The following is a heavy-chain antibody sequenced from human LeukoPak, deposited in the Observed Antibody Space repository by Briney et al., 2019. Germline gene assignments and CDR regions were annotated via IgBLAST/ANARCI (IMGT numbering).Heavy chain of an antibody. CDR2: IIPILGIA. J-gene: IGHJ4*02. CDR3: ASGTRSSGGFDY. D-gene: IGHD2-15*01. CDR1: GGTFIIYA. Sequence: ASVTVSYKASGGTFIIYAISWVRQAPGQGREWMGRIIPILGIANYAQKFQGRVTITADKSTSTAYMELSSLRSEDTAVYYCASGTRSSGGFDYWGQGTLVTVSS. V-gene: IGHV1-69*04.